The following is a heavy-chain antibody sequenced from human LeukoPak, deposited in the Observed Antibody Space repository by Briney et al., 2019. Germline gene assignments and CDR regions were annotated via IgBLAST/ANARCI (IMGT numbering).Heavy chain of an antibody. V-gene: IGHV3-23*01. CDR1: GFTFSSYG. CDR3: AKDIAPPHYDSSGYYAFDI. CDR2: ISGSGGSI. D-gene: IGHD3-22*01. Sequence: GGTLRLSCAASGFTFSSYGMSWVRQAPGKGLEWVSAISGSGGSIVYADSVKGRFTISRDNAKTSLYLQMNSLRAEDTALYYCAKDIAPPHYDSSGYYAFDIWGQGTMVTVSS. J-gene: IGHJ3*02.